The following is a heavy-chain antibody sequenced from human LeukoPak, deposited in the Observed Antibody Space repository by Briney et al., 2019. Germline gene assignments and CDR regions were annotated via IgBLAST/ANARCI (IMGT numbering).Heavy chain of an antibody. J-gene: IGHJ4*02. D-gene: IGHD6-13*01. CDR2: INPSGGST. Sequence: ASVKVSCKASGYTFTGYYMHWVRQAPGQGLEWMGWINPSGGSTSYAQKFQGRVTMTRDTSTSTVYMELSSLRSEDTAVYYCARGSGEQQLVFYWGQGTLVTVSS. CDR1: GYTFTGYY. CDR3: ARGSGEQQLVFY. V-gene: IGHV1-46*01.